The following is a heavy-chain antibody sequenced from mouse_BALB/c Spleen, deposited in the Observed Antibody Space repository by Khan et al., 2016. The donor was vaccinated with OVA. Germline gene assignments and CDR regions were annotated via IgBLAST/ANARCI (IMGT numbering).Heavy chain of an antibody. J-gene: IGHJ3*01. CDR3: ARGRAY. CDR1: GYSITSDYA. CDR2: IHYSGST. D-gene: IGHD3-3*01. V-gene: IGHV3-2*02. Sequence: QLEESGPGLVKPSQSLSLTCTVTGYSITSDYAWNWIRQFPGNKLEWMGYIHYSGSTSYIPSLKSRISITRDTSKNQFFLHLNSVTSEDTATYYGARGRAYWGQGTLVTVSA.